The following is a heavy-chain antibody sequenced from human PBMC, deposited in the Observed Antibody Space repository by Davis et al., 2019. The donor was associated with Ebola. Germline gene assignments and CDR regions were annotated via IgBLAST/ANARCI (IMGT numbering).Heavy chain of an antibody. J-gene: IGHJ6*02. CDR1: GYTFTKYD. D-gene: IGHD6-13*01. CDR2: INPSGGNT. CDR3: ARDRTDSSPYYFYGVDV. Sequence: AASVKVSCKASGYTFTKYDIAWVRQASGQGLEWMGMINPSGGNTRYAQQFQGRVTMTRDTSTRTVYMEVSSLRSDDTAVYYCARDRTDSSPYYFYGVDVWGQGTTVTVSS. V-gene: IGHV1-46*01.